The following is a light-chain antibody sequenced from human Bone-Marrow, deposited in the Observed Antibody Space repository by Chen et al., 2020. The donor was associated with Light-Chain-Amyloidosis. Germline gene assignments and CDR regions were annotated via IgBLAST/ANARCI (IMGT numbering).Light chain of an antibody. V-gene: IGLV2-14*01. Sequence: SALTQPASVSGSPGPSITISCTGTRSDVGGDNHVSWYQQHPDKAPKLMIYEVTNRPSWVPDRFSGSKSDNTASLTISGLQTEDEADYFCSSYTITNTLVFGSGTRVTVL. CDR1: RSDVGGDNH. CDR2: EVT. J-gene: IGLJ1*01. CDR3: SSYTITNTLV.